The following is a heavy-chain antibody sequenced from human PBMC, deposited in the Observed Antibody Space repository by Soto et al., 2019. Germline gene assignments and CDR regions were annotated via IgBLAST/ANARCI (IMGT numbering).Heavy chain of an antibody. Sequence: PGGSLRLSCAASGFTVSSNYMSWVRQAPGKGLEWVSVIYSGGSTYYADSVKGRFTISRGNSKNTLYLQMNSLRAEDTAVYYCARDQVTGTTYYYYYYMDVWGKGTTVTVSS. CDR2: IYSGGST. J-gene: IGHJ6*03. D-gene: IGHD1-20*01. CDR3: ARDQVTGTTYYYYYYMDV. V-gene: IGHV3-66*01. CDR1: GFTVSSNY.